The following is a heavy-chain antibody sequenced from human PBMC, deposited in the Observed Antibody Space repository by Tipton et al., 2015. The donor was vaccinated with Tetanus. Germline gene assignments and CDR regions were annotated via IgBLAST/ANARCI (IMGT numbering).Heavy chain of an antibody. V-gene: IGHV4-59*12. D-gene: IGHD3-3*01. J-gene: IGHJ6*02. CDR1: GVSISSYN. CDR3: ARDITVYGVDA. CDR2: IYYSGST. Sequence: VKPSETLSLTCTVSGVSISSYNWTWIRQPPGRGLEWIGYIYYSGSTNYNPSLKSRVSMSVDASNNQFSLMLSSVTAADTGIYYCARDITVYGVDAWGQGTTVIVSS.